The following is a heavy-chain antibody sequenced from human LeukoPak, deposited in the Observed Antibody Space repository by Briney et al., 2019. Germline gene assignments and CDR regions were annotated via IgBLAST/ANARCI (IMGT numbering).Heavy chain of an antibody. D-gene: IGHD3-9*01. CDR3: ARLQLTVSYSYYYMDV. V-gene: IGHV4-34*01. J-gene: IGHJ6*03. CDR2: INRSGST. Sequence: ASETLSLTCAVYGGSFSGYYWSWIRQPPGEGLEWIGEINRSGSTNYNPSLKSRVTISVDTSKNQFSLNLTSMTAADAAVYYCARLQLTVSYSYYYMDVWGKGTTVTISS. CDR1: GGSFSGYY.